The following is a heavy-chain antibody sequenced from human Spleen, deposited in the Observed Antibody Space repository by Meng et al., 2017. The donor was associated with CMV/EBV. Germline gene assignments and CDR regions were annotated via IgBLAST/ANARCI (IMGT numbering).Heavy chain of an antibody. Sequence: EVQLLESGGGLVQPGGSLRLSCAASGFTFSSYAMSWVRQAPGKGLEWVSAISGSGGSTYYADSVKGRFTISRDNSKNTLYLQMNSLRAEDTAVYYCAKLELLWFGELGGWFDPWGQGTLVTVSS. J-gene: IGHJ5*02. V-gene: IGHV3-23*01. CDR2: ISGSGGST. D-gene: IGHD3-10*01. CDR3: AKLELLWFGELGGWFDP. CDR1: GFTFSSYA.